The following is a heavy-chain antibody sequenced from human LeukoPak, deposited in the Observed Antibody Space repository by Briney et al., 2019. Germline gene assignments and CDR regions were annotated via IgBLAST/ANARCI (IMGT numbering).Heavy chain of an antibody. CDR2: INGGNGNT. Sequence: ASVKVSCKASGYTFTNYAMHWVRQAPGQRLEWMGWINGGNGNTKYSQEFQGRVTITRDTSANTAYMELSSLRSEDMAVYYCARDKKDSSGKYYFDYWGQGTLVTVSS. CDR1: GYTFTNYA. D-gene: IGHD3-22*01. CDR3: ARDKKDSSGKYYFDY. J-gene: IGHJ4*02. V-gene: IGHV1-3*03.